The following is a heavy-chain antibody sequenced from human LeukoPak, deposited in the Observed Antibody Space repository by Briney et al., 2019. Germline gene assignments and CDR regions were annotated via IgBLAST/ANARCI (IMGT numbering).Heavy chain of an antibody. Sequence: GGSLRLSCAASGFSFSNYAIQWVRQAPGKGLEWVALISYDGSSKYYADSVKGRFTISRDNSKNTLYLQMNSLRAEDTAVYYCARGDLIQLWSPSFDPWGQGTLVTVSS. CDR1: GFSFSNYA. J-gene: IGHJ5*02. CDR3: ARGDLIQLWSPSFDP. D-gene: IGHD5-18*01. V-gene: IGHV3-30-3*01. CDR2: ISYDGSSK.